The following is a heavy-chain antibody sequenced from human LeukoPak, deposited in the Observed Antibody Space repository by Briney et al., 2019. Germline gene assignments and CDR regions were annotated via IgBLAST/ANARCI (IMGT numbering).Heavy chain of an antibody. J-gene: IGHJ6*02. CDR3: ARGGPRWFGELDYYYGMDV. Sequence: GGSLRLSCAASGFTFSPYTINWVRQAPGKGMEWVSSISSSSSYIYYADSVKGRFTISRDNAKNSLYLQMNSLRAEDTAVYYCARGGPRWFGELDYYYGMDVWGQGTTVTVSS. V-gene: IGHV3-21*04. D-gene: IGHD3-10*01. CDR2: ISSSSSYI. CDR1: GFTFSPYT.